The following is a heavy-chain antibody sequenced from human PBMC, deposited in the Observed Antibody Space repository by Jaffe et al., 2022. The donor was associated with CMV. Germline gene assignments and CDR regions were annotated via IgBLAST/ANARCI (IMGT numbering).Heavy chain of an antibody. J-gene: IGHJ4*02. D-gene: IGHD2-15*01. Sequence: QVQLQQWGAGLLKPSETLSLTCAVYGGSFSGYYWSWIRQPPGKGLEWIGEINHSGSTNYNPSLKSRVTISVDTSKNQFSLKLSSVTAADTAVYYCARGGYCSGGSCPIDYWGQGTLVTVSS. CDR3: ARGGYCSGGSCPIDY. V-gene: IGHV4-34*01. CDR1: GGSFSGYY. CDR2: INHSGST.